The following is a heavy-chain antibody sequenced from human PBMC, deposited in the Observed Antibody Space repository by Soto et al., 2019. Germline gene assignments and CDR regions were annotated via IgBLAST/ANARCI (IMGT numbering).Heavy chain of an antibody. CDR1: GFTFSSYE. CDR2: ISSSGSTI. Sequence: EVQLVESGGGLVQPGGSLRLSCAASGFTFSSYEMNWVRQAPGKGLEWVSYISSSGSTIYYADSVKGRFTISRDNAKNSLYLQMNSLRAEDTAVYYCARDHESYDFRPYGMDVWGQGTTVTVSS. V-gene: IGHV3-48*03. J-gene: IGHJ6*02. CDR3: ARDHESYDFRPYGMDV. D-gene: IGHD3-3*01.